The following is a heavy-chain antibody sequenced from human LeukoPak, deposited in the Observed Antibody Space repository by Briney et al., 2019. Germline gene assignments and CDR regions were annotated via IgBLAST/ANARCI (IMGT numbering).Heavy chain of an antibody. CDR2: ISYDGSNK. CDR3: ARDQIAVAGTWSPGYYYYYGMDV. CDR1: GFTFSSYA. V-gene: IGHV3-30*04. J-gene: IGHJ6*02. Sequence: GRSLRLSCAASGFTFSSYAMHWVRQAPGKGLEWAAVISYDGSNKYYADSVKGRFTISRDNSKNTLYLQMNSLRAEDTAVYYCARDQIAVAGTWSPGYYYYYGMDVWGQGTTVTVSS. D-gene: IGHD6-19*01.